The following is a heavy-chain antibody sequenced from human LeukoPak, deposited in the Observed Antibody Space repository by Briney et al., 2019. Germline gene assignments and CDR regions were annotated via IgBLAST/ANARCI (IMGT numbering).Heavy chain of an antibody. D-gene: IGHD2-2*01. CDR3: AREFRRKPAAISSKYNWFDP. J-gene: IGHJ5*02. CDR1: GYSISSGYY. V-gene: IGHV4-38-2*02. CDR2: IYHSGST. Sequence: SETLSLTCAVSGYSISSGYYWGWIRQPPGQGLEWIGSIYHSGSTYYNPSLKSRATISVDTSKNQFSLKLSSVTAADTAVYYCAREFRRKPAAISSKYNWFDPWGQGTLVTVSS.